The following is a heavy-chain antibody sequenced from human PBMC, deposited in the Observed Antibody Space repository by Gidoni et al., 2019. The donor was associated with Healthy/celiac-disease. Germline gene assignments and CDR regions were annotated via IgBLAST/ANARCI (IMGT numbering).Heavy chain of an antibody. CDR1: GGSISSSSYY. J-gene: IGHJ4*02. Sequence: QLQLQESGPGLVKPSETLSLTCTVSGGSISSSSYYWGWIRQPPGKGLEWIGSIYYSGSTYYNPSLKSRVTISVDTSKNQFSLKLSSVTAADTAVYYCARHPGYGYSSGWYPFDYWGQGTLVTVSS. V-gene: IGHV4-39*01. CDR2: IYYSGST. D-gene: IGHD6-19*01. CDR3: ARHPGYGYSSGWYPFDY.